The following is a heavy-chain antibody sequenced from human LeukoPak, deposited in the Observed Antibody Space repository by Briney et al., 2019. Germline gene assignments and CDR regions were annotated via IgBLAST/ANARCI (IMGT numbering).Heavy chain of an antibody. CDR2: INPNSGGT. V-gene: IGHV1-2*02. D-gene: IGHD1-26*01. Sequence: ASVKVSCKASGYTFTGYYMHWVRQAPGQGLEWMGWINPNSGGTNYAQKFQGRVTMTRDTSISTAYMELSRLRSDDTAVYYCATDPPNGSYYDWFDPWGQGTLVTVSS. CDR3: ATDPPNGSYYDWFDP. CDR1: GYTFTGYY. J-gene: IGHJ5*02.